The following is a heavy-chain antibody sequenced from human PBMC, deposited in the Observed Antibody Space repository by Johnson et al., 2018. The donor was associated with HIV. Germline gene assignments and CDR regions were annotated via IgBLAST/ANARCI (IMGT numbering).Heavy chain of an antibody. D-gene: IGHD2-15*01. J-gene: IGHJ3*02. V-gene: IGHV3-7*05. CDR1: GFTFSRYW. CDR3: TRSQDMKEIVVVVAAPLAFDI. CDR2: IKEDGSEE. Sequence: VQLVESGGGLVQSGGSLRLSCAASGFTFSRYWMSWVRQAPGKGLEWVANIKEDGSEEYYVDSVKGRFIISRDNAKNSLYLHMNSLKTEDTAVYYCTRSQDMKEIVVVVAAPLAFDIWGQGTMVTVAS.